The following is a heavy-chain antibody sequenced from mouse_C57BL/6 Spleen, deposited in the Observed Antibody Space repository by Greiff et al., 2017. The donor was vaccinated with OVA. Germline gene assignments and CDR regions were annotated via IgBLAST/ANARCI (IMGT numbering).Heavy chain of an antibody. CDR2: IWRGGST. CDR1: GFSLTSYG. D-gene: IGHD2-4*01. V-gene: IGHV2-5*01. CDR3: AKVYYDYDRAMDY. J-gene: IGHJ4*01. Sequence: QVQLQQSGPGLVQPSQSLSITCTVSGFSLTSYGVHWVRQSPGKGLEWLGVIWRGGSTDYNAAFMSRLSITKDNSKSQVFFKMNSLQADDTAIYYCAKVYYDYDRAMDYWGQGTSVTVSS.